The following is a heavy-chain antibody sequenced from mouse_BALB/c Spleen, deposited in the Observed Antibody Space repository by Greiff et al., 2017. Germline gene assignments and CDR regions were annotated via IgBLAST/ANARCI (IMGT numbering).Heavy chain of an antibody. J-gene: IGHJ2*01. CDR2: ISSGGGST. V-gene: IGHV5-12-1*01. Sequence: DVQLVESGGGLVKPGGSLKLSCAASGFAFSSYDMSWVRQTPEKRLEWVAYISSGGGSTYYPDTVKGRFTISRDNAKNTLYLQMSSLKSEDTAMYYCARGGNWYFDYWGQGTTLTVSS. D-gene: IGHD4-1*01. CDR3: ARGGNWYFDY. CDR1: GFAFSSYD.